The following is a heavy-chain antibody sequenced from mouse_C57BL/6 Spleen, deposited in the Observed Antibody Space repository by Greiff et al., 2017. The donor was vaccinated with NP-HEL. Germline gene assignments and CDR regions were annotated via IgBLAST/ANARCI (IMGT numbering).Heavy chain of an antibody. CDR1: GYLFTGYY. J-gene: IGHJ4*01. CDR3: AGAFYDYSYAMDY. V-gene: IGHV1-42*01. D-gene: IGHD2-4*01. CDR2: INPSTGGT. Sequence: EVQLQQSGPELVKPGASVKISCKASGYLFTGYYMNWVKQSPEKSLEWIGEINPSTGGTTYNQKFKAKATLTVDKSSSTAYMQLKSLTSEDSAVYYCAGAFYDYSYAMDYWGQGTSVTVSS.